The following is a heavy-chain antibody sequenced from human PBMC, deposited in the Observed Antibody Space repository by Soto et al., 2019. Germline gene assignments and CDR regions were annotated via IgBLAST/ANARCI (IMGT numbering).Heavy chain of an antibody. J-gene: IGHJ4*02. CDR3: ARERGGYGLFDS. D-gene: IGHD5-18*01. V-gene: IGHV4-30-2*01. CDR1: GGSISNAAYS. Sequence: SETLSLTCTVSGGSISNAAYSWSWIRQPPGKGLEWIGYIYPSGMPFYNPSLRSRVTISIDRSNDQFSLNLKSVTAADTSVYYCARERGGYGLFDSWGQGTLVTVSS. CDR2: IYPSGMP.